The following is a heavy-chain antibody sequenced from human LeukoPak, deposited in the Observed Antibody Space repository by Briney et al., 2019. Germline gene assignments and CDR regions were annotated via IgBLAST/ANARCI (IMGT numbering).Heavy chain of an antibody. V-gene: IGHV4-31*03. J-gene: IGHJ3*02. Sequence: SETLTLTCTVSGGSISSGGYYWSWLRQHQGKGLEWIGYIYSSGSTYYNPSLKSRVTISVDTSKNQFSLKLSSVTAADTAVYYCARLYDAFDIWGQGTMVTVSS. D-gene: IGHD3-16*01. CDR2: IYSSGST. CDR1: GGSISSGGYY. CDR3: ARLYDAFDI.